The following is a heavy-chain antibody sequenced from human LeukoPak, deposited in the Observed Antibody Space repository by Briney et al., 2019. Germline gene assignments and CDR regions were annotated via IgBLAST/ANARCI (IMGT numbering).Heavy chain of an antibody. CDR1: GGSISSSNW. J-gene: IGHJ4*02. CDR2: IYHSGST. D-gene: IGHD6-13*01. V-gene: IGHV4-4*02. CDR3: ARAGRAAAGIFDY. Sequence: SGTLSLTCAVSGGSISSSNWWSWARQPPGKGLEWIGEIYHSGSTNYNPSLKSRVTISVDKSKNQFSLKLSSVTAADTAVYYCARAGRAAAGIFDYWGQGTLVTVSS.